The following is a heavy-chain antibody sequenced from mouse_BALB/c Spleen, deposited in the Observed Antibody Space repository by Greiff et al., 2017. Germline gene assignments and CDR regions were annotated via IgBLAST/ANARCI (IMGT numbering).Heavy chain of an antibody. V-gene: IGHV2-9-2*01. Sequence: VQGVESGPGLVAPSQSLSITCTVSGFSLTSYDISWIRQPPGKGLEWLGVIWTGGGTNYNSAFMSRLSISKDNSKSQVFLKMNSLQTDDTAIYYCVRDRAWFAYWGQGTLVTVSA. D-gene: IGHD3-3*01. CDR3: VRDRAWFAY. CDR1: GFSLTSYD. J-gene: IGHJ3*01. CDR2: IWTGGGT.